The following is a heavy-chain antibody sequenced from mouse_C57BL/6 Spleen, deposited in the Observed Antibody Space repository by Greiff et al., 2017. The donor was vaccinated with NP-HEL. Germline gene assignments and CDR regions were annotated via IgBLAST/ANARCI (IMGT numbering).Heavy chain of an antibody. CDR1: GFTFSSYA. Sequence: EVKLMESGGGLVKPGGSLKLSCAASGFTFSSYAMSWVRQTPEKRLEWVATISDGGSYTYYTDNVKGRFTISRDNAKNNLYLQMIHLKSEDTAMYYCARVSNYLYYYAMDYWGQGTSVTVSS. D-gene: IGHD2-5*01. V-gene: IGHV5-4*03. CDR3: ARVSNYLYYYAMDY. J-gene: IGHJ4*01. CDR2: ISDGGSYT.